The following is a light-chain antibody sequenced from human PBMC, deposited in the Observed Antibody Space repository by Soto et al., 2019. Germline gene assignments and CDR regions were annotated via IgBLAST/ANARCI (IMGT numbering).Light chain of an antibody. V-gene: IGKV3-15*01. CDR2: GAS. Sequence: EIVMTQSPATLPVSPGERATLSCRASRSVSSNLAWYQQKPGQAPRLLIYGASTRATGIPARFSGSGSGTEFTLTISSLQSEDFAVYYCQQYNNWLGTFGQGTKVDIK. J-gene: IGKJ1*01. CDR3: QQYNNWLGT. CDR1: RSVSSN.